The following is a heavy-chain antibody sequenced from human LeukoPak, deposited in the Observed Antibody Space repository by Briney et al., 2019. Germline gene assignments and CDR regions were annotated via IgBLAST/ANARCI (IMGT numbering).Heavy chain of an antibody. V-gene: IGHV3-23*01. J-gene: IGHJ6*04. CDR2: ISISGGST. CDR3: AKDVGGYPDV. Sequence: GGSLRLSCAASGFTFSSYAMSWVRQAPGKGLEWVSTISISGGSTYYADSVKGRFTISRDNSKNTLYLQMNSLRAEDTAVYYCAKDVGGYPDVWGKGTTVTVSS. CDR1: GFTFSSYA. D-gene: IGHD1-26*01.